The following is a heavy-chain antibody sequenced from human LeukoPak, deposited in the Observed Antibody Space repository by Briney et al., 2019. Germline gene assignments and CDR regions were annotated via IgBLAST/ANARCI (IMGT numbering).Heavy chain of an antibody. Sequence: GGSLRLSCAASGFTFSSYGMHWVRQAPGKGLEWVAVISYDGNDKYYADSVRGRFTISRDNSKNTLYLQMNSLRTEDTAVYYCAKEYCGSGRLSAVDCWGQGTLVTVSS. V-gene: IGHV3-30*18. CDR3: AKEYCGSGRLSAVDC. CDR1: GFTFSSYG. D-gene: IGHD3-10*01. CDR2: ISYDGNDK. J-gene: IGHJ4*02.